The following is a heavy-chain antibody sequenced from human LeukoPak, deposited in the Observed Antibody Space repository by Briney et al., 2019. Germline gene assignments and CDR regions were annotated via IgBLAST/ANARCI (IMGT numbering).Heavy chain of an antibody. CDR3: ARALRGYSYILDY. J-gene: IGHJ4*02. CDR1: GFVVNNNY. V-gene: IGHV3-66*01. D-gene: IGHD5-18*01. CDR2: IYSDGST. Sequence: GGSLRLSCVVSGFVVNNNYMSWVRQAPGKGLEWVPVIYSDGSTYYADSVKGRFIISRDISKNTLYLQMNSLRAEDTAVYYGARALRGYSYILDYWGQGTLVTVSS.